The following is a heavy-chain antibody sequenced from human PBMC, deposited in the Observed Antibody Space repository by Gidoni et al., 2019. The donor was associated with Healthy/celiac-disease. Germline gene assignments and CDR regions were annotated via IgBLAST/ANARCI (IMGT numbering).Heavy chain of an antibody. Sequence: EEQLVESGGGLVQPGGSLRLSCAASGFIFSNHWMSWVRQAPGKGLEWVANIKQDGSEKYYVDSVKGRFTISRDNAKNSLYLQMNSLRAEDTAVYFCARARGVDVWGQGTTVTV. CDR3: ARARGVDV. CDR2: IKQDGSEK. J-gene: IGHJ6*02. V-gene: IGHV3-7*01. CDR1: GFIFSNHW.